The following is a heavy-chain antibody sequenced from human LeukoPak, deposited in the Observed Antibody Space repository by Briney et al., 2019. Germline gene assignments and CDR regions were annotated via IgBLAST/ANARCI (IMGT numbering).Heavy chain of an antibody. J-gene: IGHJ4*02. CDR2: TTGGAGSI. CDR3: AKALTHYFDSSPYKHFDH. V-gene: IGHV3-23*01. CDR1: GFTFTSYA. Sequence: GGSLRLSCAASGFTFTSYAMSWVRQAPGKGLEWVSTTTGGAGSIYHADSVRGRFAISRDSSENTLYLQMNSLRAEDTAVYYCAKALTHYFDSSPYKHFDHWGQGTLVTVSS. D-gene: IGHD3-22*01.